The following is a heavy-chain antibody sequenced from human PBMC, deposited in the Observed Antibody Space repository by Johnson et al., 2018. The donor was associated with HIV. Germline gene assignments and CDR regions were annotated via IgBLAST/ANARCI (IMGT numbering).Heavy chain of an antibody. CDR1: GFTFSSYA. V-gene: IGHV3-30*02. J-gene: IGHJ3*02. CDR3: ARERITMIVNDAFDI. CDR2: IRYDGSNK. D-gene: IGHD3-22*01. Sequence: QVQLVESGGGVVQPGRSLRLSCAASGFTFSSYAMHWVRQAPGKGLEWVAFIRYDGSNKYYADSVKGRFTISRDNSKNTLYLQMNSLRTEDTAVYYCARERITMIVNDAFDIWGQGTMVTVSS.